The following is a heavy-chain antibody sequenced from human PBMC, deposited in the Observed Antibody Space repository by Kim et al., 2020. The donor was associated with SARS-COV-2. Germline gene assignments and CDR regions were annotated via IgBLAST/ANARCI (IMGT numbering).Heavy chain of an antibody. J-gene: IGHJ4*02. D-gene: IGHD6-13*01. Sequence: GESLKISCKGSGYSFTNYWISWVRQMPGKGLECMGRIDPSDSFTNYSPSFQGHVTFSADKSINTAYLQWNSLKASDTAMYYCARLGGLYSSSFPLDYWGQGTLVTVSS. V-gene: IGHV5-10-1*01. CDR1: GYSFTNYW. CDR3: ARLGGLYSSSFPLDY. CDR2: IDPSDSFT.